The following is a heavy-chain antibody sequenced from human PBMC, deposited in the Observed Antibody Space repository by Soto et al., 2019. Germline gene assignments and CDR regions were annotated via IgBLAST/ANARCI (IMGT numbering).Heavy chain of an antibody. V-gene: IGHV3-23*01. CDR2: ISGSGGST. CDR3: AKGGNLELRAFDI. D-gene: IGHD1-7*01. J-gene: IGHJ3*02. Sequence: GGSLRLSCAASGFTFSSYAMSWVRQAPGKGLEWVSAISGSGGSTHYADSVKGRFTISRDNSKNTLYLQMNSLRAEDTAVYYCAKGGNLELRAFDIWGQGTMVTVSS. CDR1: GFTFSSYA.